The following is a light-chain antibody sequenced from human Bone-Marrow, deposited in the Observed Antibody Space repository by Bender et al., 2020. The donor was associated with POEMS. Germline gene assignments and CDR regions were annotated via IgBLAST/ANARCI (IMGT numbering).Light chain of an antibody. V-gene: IGLV2-23*02. J-gene: IGLJ1*01. Sequence: SALTQPASVSGSPRQSITISCTGDSSDVGSYDLVSWYQQHPGRPPKLIIYDVYRRPSGVSNRFSGSKAGNTASLTISGLQAEDEADYYCCSYAPGSTRVFGTGTKVTVL. CDR2: DVY. CDR1: SSDVGSYDL. CDR3: CSYAPGSTRV.